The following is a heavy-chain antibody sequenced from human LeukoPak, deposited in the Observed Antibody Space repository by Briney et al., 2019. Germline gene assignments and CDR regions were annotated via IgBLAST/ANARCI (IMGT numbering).Heavy chain of an antibody. CDR2: IGNYNGNT. D-gene: IGHD4-17*01. CDR1: GYIFTTFG. V-gene: IGHV1-18*01. CDR3: ARSGAAETTHFDS. J-gene: IGHJ4*02. Sequence: GSVKVSCEASGYIFTTFGVSWVRQAPGQGLEWMGWIGNYNGNTNYAQKVQGRVTMTTDSSTSTAYMELRSLTSDDTAVYYCARSGAAETTHFDSWGQGTLVTVSS.